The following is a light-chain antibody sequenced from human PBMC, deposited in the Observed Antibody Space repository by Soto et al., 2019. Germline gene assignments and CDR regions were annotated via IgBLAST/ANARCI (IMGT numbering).Light chain of an antibody. CDR2: DAS. Sequence: DIQMTQSPSSLSASVGDRVTITCQASQYISNYLNWYQQKPVKAPKLLIYDASNLETGVPSRFSGSGSGTDFTFTISSLQPEDIATYYCQQYDNLPFTFGPGTKVDIK. CDR1: QYISNY. J-gene: IGKJ3*01. CDR3: QQYDNLPFT. V-gene: IGKV1-33*01.